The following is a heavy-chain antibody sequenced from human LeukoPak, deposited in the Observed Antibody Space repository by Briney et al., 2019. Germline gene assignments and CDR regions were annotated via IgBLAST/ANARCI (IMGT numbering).Heavy chain of an antibody. CDR1: DGSVSDYF. D-gene: IGHD6-13*01. Sequence: PSETLSLTCTASDGSVSDYFWSWMRQSPGKGLEWIGYLSDTGNTNSNPSLKSRFSMSVDTSRNQFSLRLTSVTAADTAVYYCARGMSSTWFDSTSKYYFDCWGPGTPVTVSS. CDR3: ARGMSSTWFDSTSKYYFDC. J-gene: IGHJ4*02. CDR2: LSDTGNT. V-gene: IGHV4-59*02.